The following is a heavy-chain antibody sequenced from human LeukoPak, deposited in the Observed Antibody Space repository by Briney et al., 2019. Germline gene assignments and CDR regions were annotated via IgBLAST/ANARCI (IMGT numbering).Heavy chain of an antibody. CDR1: GGSFSGYY. J-gene: IGHJ5*02. CDR2: INHSGST. V-gene: IGHV4-34*01. Sequence: SETLSLTCAVYGGSFSGYYWSWIRQPPGKGLEWMGEINHSGSTNYNPSLKSRVTISVDTSKNQFSLKLSSVTAANTVVYYCAREGGCGSVNWFDPWGQGNLVTVSS. D-gene: IGHD2-15*01. CDR3: AREGGCGSVNWFDP.